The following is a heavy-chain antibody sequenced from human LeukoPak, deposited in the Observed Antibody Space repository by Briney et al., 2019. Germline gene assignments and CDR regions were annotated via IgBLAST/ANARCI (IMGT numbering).Heavy chain of an antibody. J-gene: IGHJ5*02. D-gene: IGHD6-19*01. V-gene: IGHV1-46*01. CDR2: INPSGGST. CDR3: ARVYSSGWYWFDP. Sequence: GASVKVSCKASGYTFTSYYMHWVRQAPGQGLEWMGIINPSGGSTSYAQKFQGRVTMTRDTSISTAYMELSRLRSDDTAVYYCARVYSSGWYWFDPWGQGTLVTVSS. CDR1: GYTFTSYY.